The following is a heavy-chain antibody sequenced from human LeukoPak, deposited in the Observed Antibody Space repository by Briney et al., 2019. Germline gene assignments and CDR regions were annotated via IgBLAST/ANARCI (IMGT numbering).Heavy chain of an antibody. CDR2: IYYAGKN. Sequence: PSETLSLTCAVSGGSINSHHWGWIRQPPGKGLEWIGDIYYAGKNNYNPSLKSRVTISLDTSKNHLSLNLPSVLAADTAIYYCVRRDIGWNYFDYWGQGILVTVSS. D-gene: IGHD2-15*01. CDR3: VRRDIGWNYFDY. CDR1: GGSINSHH. J-gene: IGHJ4*02. V-gene: IGHV4-59*08.